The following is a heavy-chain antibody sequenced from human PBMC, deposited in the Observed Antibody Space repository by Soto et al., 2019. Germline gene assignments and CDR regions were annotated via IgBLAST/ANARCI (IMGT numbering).Heavy chain of an antibody. V-gene: IGHV4-4*02. D-gene: IGHD3-3*01. CDR3: ARVSVRFYYMDV. CDR1: SGSVSRSNW. Sequence: QVQLQESGPGLVKPAGTLSLTCAVSSGSVSRSNWWSWVRQAPGKGLEWIGDIYHSGSTNYNPSLKSRLTISVDKSNYQFSLKLRPMTAADTAVYYCARVSVRFYYMDVWGNGTTVTVSS. J-gene: IGHJ6*03. CDR2: IYHSGST.